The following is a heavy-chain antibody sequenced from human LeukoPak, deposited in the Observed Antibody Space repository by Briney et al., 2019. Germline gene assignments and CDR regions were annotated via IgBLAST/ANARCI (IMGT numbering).Heavy chain of an antibody. CDR3: ARDGDIAVAPFDAFDI. V-gene: IGHV3-11*01. Sequence: PGGSLRLSCAASGFTFSDYYMSWIRQAPGKGLEWVSYISSSGSTIYYADSVKGRFTISRDNAKNSLYLQMNSLRAEDTAVYYCARDGDIAVAPFDAFDIWGQGTMVTVSS. CDR2: ISSSGSTI. D-gene: IGHD6-19*01. J-gene: IGHJ3*02. CDR1: GFTFSDYY.